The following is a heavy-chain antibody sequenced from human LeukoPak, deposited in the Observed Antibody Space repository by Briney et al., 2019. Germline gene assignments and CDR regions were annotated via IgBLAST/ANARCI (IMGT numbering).Heavy chain of an antibody. Sequence: ASVKVSCKASGYTFTGYYMHWVRQAPGQGLEWMGWINPNSGGTNYAQKFQGRVTTARDTSISTAYMELSRLRSDDTAVYYCARTYYYDSSGPVTDYWGQGTLVTVSS. J-gene: IGHJ4*02. CDR1: GYTFTGYY. CDR3: ARTYYYDSSGPVTDY. D-gene: IGHD3-22*01. CDR2: INPNSGGT. V-gene: IGHV1-2*02.